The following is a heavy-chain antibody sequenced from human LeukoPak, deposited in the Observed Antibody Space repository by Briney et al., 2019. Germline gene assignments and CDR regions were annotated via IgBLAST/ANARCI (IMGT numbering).Heavy chain of an antibody. Sequence: GGSLRLSCAASGFTVSRNYMSWVRQAPGKGLEWVSVIYSGGRTYYADSVKGRFTISRDNSKNTLYFQMNSLRAEDTAVYYCAREGSIIAVAADAFDYWGQGTLVTVSS. CDR2: IYSGGRT. J-gene: IGHJ4*02. V-gene: IGHV3-66*01. D-gene: IGHD6-19*01. CDR1: GFTVSRNY. CDR3: AREGSIIAVAADAFDY.